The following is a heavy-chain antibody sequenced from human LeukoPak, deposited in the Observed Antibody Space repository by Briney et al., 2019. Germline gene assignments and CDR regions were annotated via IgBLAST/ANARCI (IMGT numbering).Heavy chain of an antibody. V-gene: IGHV3-9*01. D-gene: IGHD2/OR15-2a*01. Sequence: HPGGSLRLSCAASGFTFDDYATHWVRHAPGKGLEWVSGISWNSGSIGYADSVKGRFTISRDNAKNSLYLQMNSLRAEDSALYYCSKDIYASGPAGIDSWGQGTLVTVSS. CDR3: SKDIYASGPAGIDS. J-gene: IGHJ4*02. CDR1: GFTFDDYA. CDR2: ISWNSGSI.